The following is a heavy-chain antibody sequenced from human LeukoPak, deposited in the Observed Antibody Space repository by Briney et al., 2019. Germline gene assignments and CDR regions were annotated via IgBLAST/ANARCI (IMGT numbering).Heavy chain of an antibody. V-gene: IGHV1-46*01. J-gene: IGHJ4*02. CDR2: INPSGGST. D-gene: IGHD3-3*01. CDR3: ARAQSHYDFWSGSYYFDY. CDR1: GYTFTSYY. Sequence: ASVKVSCKASGYTFTSYYMHWVRQAPGQGLEWMGIINPSGGSTSYAQKFQGRVTMTRDTSTSTVYMELSSLRSEDTAVYYCARAQSHYDFWSGSYYFDYWGQGTLVTVSS.